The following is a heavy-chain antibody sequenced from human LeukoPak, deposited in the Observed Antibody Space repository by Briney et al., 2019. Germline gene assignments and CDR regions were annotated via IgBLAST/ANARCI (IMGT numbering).Heavy chain of an antibody. J-gene: IGHJ3*01. CDR2: IRAGGGTT. CDR3: ARDPNGDYVGAFDF. CDR1: GFTFSRYA. V-gene: IGHV3-23*01. Sequence: GGSLRLSCAASGFTFSRYALIWVRQAPGKGLEWVSAIRAGGGTTFYADSVKGRFTVSRDNSRDTLYLQTNSLRVEDTAVYYCARDPNGDYVGAFDFWGQGTMVTVSS. D-gene: IGHD4-17*01.